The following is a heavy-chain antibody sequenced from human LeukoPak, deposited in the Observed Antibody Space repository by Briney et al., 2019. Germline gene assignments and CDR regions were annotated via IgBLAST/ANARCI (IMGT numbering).Heavy chain of an antibody. D-gene: IGHD3-10*01. Sequence: PGGSLRLSCAASGFTFSGSAMHWVRQASGKGLEWIGLIRSRTNNYATAYAASVKGRFTISRDDSQNTAYLQMNSLKSEDTAVYYCTRHGGSIDYWGQGTLVTVSS. J-gene: IGHJ4*02. CDR3: TRHGGSIDY. CDR1: GFTFSGSA. V-gene: IGHV3-73*01. CDR2: IRSRTNNYAT.